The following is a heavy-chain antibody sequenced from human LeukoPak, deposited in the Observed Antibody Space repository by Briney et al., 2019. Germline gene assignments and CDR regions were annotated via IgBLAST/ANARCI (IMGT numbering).Heavy chain of an antibody. Sequence: PGGSLRLSCAASGFTFSDYYMSWIRQAPGKGLEWVSYISSSGSTIYYADSVKGRFTISRDNAKNSLYLQMNSLRAEDTAVYYCARDSSSWYHYMDVWGKGTTVTVSS. V-gene: IGHV3-11*01. CDR2: ISSSGSTI. J-gene: IGHJ6*03. CDR1: GFTFSDYY. D-gene: IGHD6-13*01. CDR3: ARDSSSWYHYMDV.